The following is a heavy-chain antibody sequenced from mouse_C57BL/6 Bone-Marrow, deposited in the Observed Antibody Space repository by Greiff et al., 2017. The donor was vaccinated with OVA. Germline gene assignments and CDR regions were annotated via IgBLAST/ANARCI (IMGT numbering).Heavy chain of an antibody. CDR2: IDPETGGT. CDR3: TSGYDGYAMDD. Sequence: VQGVESGAELVRPGASVTLSCKASGYTFTDYEMHWVKQTPVHGLEWIGAIDPETGGTAYNQKFKGKAILAAYKSSSTAYMALRSLTSEDSAVYYCTSGYDGYAMDDWGQGTSVTVSS. CDR1: GYTFTDYE. V-gene: IGHV1-15*01. J-gene: IGHJ4*01. D-gene: IGHD2-2*01.